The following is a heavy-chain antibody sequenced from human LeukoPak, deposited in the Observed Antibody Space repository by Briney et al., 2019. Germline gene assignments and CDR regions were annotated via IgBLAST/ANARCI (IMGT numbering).Heavy chain of an antibody. CDR3: VKGAYTAAH. J-gene: IGHJ1*01. CDR1: GFTFSSYG. Sequence: GGSLNLFCSASGFTFSSYGMHWVRQAPGKGLEYVSAISRSGDSIYYADSVKGRISISRDNSENTLYLQMSSLRAEDTAVYYCVKGAYTAAHWGAGNPGTVSS. V-gene: IGHV3-64D*06. CDR2: ISRSGDSI. D-gene: IGHD1-14*01.